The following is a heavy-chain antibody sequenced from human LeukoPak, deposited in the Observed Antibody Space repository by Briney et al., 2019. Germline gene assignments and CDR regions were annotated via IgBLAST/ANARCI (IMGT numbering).Heavy chain of an antibody. CDR1: GGSISSGGYS. CDR3: ARDSSGSYYSSPWFDP. D-gene: IGHD1-26*01. V-gene: IGHV4-61*02. Sequence: SETLSLTCAVSGGSISSGGYSWSWIRQPAGKGLEWIGRIYTSGSTNYNPSLKSRVTISVDTSKNQFSLKLSSVTAADTAVYYCARDSSGSYYSSPWFDPWGQGTLVTVSS. J-gene: IGHJ5*02. CDR2: IYTSGST.